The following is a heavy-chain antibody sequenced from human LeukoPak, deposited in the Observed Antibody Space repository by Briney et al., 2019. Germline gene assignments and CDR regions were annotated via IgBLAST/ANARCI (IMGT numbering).Heavy chain of an antibody. CDR1: GFTFSSYS. CDR2: ISSSSSYI. Sequence: PGGSLRLSCAASGFTFSSYSMNWVRQAPGKGLEWVSSISSSSSYIYYADSVKGRFTISRDSAKNSLYLQMNSLRAEDTAVYYCARDSPSDSSGYDFDYWGQGTLVTVSS. V-gene: IGHV3-21*01. CDR3: ARDSPSDSSGYDFDY. D-gene: IGHD3-22*01. J-gene: IGHJ4*02.